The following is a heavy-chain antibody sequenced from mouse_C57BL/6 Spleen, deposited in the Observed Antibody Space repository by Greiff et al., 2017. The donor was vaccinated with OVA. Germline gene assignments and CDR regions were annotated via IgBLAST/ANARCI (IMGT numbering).Heavy chain of an antibody. V-gene: IGHV2-9-1*01. CDR3: ARNLWVTTLPYYYAMDN. CDR2: IWTGGGT. J-gene: IGHJ4*01. CDR1: GFSLTSYA. D-gene: IGHD2-3*01. Sequence: VKLMESGPGLVAPSQSLSITCTVSGFSLTSYAISWVRQPPGKGLEWLGVIWTGGGTNYNSALKSRLSISKDNSQSQVFSKMKRLQTYDTARYYCARNLWVTTLPYYYAMDNGGQGTSVTVSP.